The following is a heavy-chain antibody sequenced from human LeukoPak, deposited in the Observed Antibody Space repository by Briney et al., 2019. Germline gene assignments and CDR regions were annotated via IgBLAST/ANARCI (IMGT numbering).Heavy chain of an antibody. CDR2: IYSGGST. D-gene: IGHD3-10*01. Sequence: PGGSLRLSCAASGFTVSSNYMSWFRQAPGKGLKWVSVIYSGGSTYYADSVKGRFTISRDNSKNTLYLQMNSLRAEDTAVYYCARDQAYYYGSESPHYYYYGMDVWGQGTTVTVSS. V-gene: IGHV3-53*01. J-gene: IGHJ6*02. CDR1: GFTVSSNY. CDR3: ARDQAYYYGSESPHYYYYGMDV.